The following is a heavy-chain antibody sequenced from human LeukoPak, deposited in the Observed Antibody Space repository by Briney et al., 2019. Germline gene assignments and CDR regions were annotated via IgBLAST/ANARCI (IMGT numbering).Heavy chain of an antibody. J-gene: IGHJ4*02. Sequence: SETLSLTCTVSGGSISSYYWSWIRQPPGKGLEWIGYIYYSGSTNYKSSLKSRVTISVDTSKNQFSLKLSSVTAADTAVYYCARGNRSPDYWGQGTLVTVSS. CDR3: ARGNRSPDY. CDR2: IYYSGST. V-gene: IGHV4-59*01. CDR1: GGSISSYY. D-gene: IGHD6-13*01.